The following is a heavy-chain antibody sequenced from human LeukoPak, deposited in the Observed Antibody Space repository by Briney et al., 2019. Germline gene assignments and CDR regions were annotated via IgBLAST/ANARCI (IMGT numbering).Heavy chain of an antibody. CDR1: GFTFDDYA. D-gene: IGHD3-10*01. Sequence: GGSLRLSCAASGFTFDDYAMHWVRQAPGKGLEWASGISWNSGSIGYADSVKGRFTISRDNAKNSLYLQMNSLRAEDTALYYCAKDAGDRGVRWFDPWGQGTLVTVSS. CDR2: ISWNSGSI. CDR3: AKDAGDRGVRWFDP. V-gene: IGHV3-9*01. J-gene: IGHJ5*02.